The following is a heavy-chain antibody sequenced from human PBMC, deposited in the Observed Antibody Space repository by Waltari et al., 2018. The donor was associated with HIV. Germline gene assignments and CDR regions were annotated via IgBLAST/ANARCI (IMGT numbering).Heavy chain of an antibody. CDR1: GFTFSSPS. CDR2: VSSPGIYP. CDR3: VRGIYSDLTIIGGTPDV. J-gene: IGHJ4*02. D-gene: IGHD3-22*01. Sequence: EVDLVASGGGLVKPGGSLTLPCVASGFTFSSPSFHWVRQAPGQWPHWLSSVSSPGIYPYCAASVKRRFTLSRDDAKKSVSLQMNILRVVDSATYICVRGIYSDLTIIGGTPDVWSQGTLLIFSS. V-gene: IGHV3-21*01.